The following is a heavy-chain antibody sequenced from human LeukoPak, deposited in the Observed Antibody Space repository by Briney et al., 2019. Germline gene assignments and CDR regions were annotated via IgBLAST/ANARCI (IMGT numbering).Heavy chain of an antibody. CDR3: ASEGMATTNVNAFDI. D-gene: IGHD5-24*01. J-gene: IGHJ3*02. Sequence: GESLKISCKGSGYSFTSYWIGWVRQMPGKGLEGMGIFYPGDSDTRYSPSFQGLVTISADKSISSAYLQWSSLKASDTAMYYSASEGMATTNVNAFDIWGQGTMVTVSS. CDR2: FYPGDSDT. V-gene: IGHV5-51*01. CDR1: GYSFTSYW.